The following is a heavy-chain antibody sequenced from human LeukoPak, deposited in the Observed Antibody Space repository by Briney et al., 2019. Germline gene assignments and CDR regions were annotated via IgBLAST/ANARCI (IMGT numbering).Heavy chain of an antibody. D-gene: IGHD2-8*01. CDR1: GFTFSSYG. J-gene: IGHJ4*02. CDR3: AKDRYCDNGVCSGSFDY. CDR2: IRYDGSNK. Sequence: GGSLRLSCAASGFTFSSYGMHWVRQTPGKGLEWVAFIRYDGSNKNYADSVKSRFTFSRDNSKNTVYLQMNSLRAEDTAVYYCAKDRYCDNGVCSGSFDYWGQGTLVTVSS. V-gene: IGHV3-30*02.